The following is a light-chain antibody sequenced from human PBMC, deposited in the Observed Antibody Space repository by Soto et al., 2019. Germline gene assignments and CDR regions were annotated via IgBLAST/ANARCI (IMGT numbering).Light chain of an antibody. CDR1: SSDVGGYNY. J-gene: IGLJ1*01. Sequence: QSALTQPASVSGSPGQSITISCTGTSSDVGGYNYVSWYQQHPGKAPKLMIYEVSNRPSGVSNRFSGSKSGNTASLTISGLQAEDEADYYCSSYTSSRTPPYGFGTGTKLTVL. V-gene: IGLV2-14*01. CDR3: SSYTSSRTPPYG. CDR2: EVS.